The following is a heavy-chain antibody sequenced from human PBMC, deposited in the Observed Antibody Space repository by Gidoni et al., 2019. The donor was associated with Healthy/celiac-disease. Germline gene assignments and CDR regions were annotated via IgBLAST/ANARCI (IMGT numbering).Heavy chain of an antibody. V-gene: IGHV3-21*01. J-gene: IGHJ3*02. CDR2: ISSRSSYI. Sequence: GQLVESGGGLVKPGGSLRLSCAASGFTFSRYSMNWVRQAPGKGLEWVSSISSRSSYIYYADSVKGRFTISRDNAKNSLYLQMNSLRAEDTAVYYGARDPEYSSSPGAFDIWGQGTMVTVSS. CDR1: GFTFSRYS. D-gene: IGHD6-6*01. CDR3: ARDPEYSSSPGAFDI.